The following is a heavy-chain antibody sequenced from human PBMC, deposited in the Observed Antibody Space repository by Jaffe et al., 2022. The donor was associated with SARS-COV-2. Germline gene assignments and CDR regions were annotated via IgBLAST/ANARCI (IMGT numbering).Heavy chain of an antibody. CDR3: AKRDVGWGPFEY. CDR1: GFTFRSYA. CDR2: ISDSGDST. Sequence: EVQLLESGGGLVQPGGSLRLSCAASGFTFRSYAMSWVRQAPGKGLEWVSSISDSGDSTYDADSVKGRFTVSRDNSKNTLYLQMNDLRADDTAMYYCAKRDVGWGPFEYWGQGALVTVSS. D-gene: IGHD3-16*01. V-gene: IGHV3-23*01. J-gene: IGHJ4*02.